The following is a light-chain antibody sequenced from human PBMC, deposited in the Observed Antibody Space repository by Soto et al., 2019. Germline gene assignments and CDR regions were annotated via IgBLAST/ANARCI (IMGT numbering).Light chain of an antibody. CDR2: EVS. V-gene: IGLV2-8*01. J-gene: IGLJ2*01. CDR1: SSDVGGYNY. Sequence: QSALTQPPSASGSPGQSVTISCTGTSSDVGGYNYVSWYQQHPGKAPKLMIYEVSKRPSGVPDRFSGSKSGNTASQTVSGLQAEDEADYYCSSYAGSNNLLFGGGTKITVL. CDR3: SSYAGSNNLL.